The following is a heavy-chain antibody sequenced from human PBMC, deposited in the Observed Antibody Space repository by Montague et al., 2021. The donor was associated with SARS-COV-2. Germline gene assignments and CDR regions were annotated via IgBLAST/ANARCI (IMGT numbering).Heavy chain of an antibody. V-gene: IGHV4-4*02. CDR1: GDSISSSNW. CDR3: ARLDGLGY. J-gene: IGHJ4*02. Sequence: SETRSLTRAVSGDSISSSNWWSWVRQPPGKGLEWIGEIYHGGSTNYNPSPKSRVTMSIDESRNQFSLSLSSLTAADTAVYYCARLDGLGYWGQGTLVAVSS. D-gene: IGHD3/OR15-3a*01. CDR2: IYHGGST.